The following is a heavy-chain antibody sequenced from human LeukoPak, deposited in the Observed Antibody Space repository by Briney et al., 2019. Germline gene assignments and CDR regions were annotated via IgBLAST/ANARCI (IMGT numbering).Heavy chain of an antibody. CDR3: ARGAPAQYWNFDP. D-gene: IGHD2-2*01. J-gene: IGHJ2*01. V-gene: IGHV4-59*01. CDR1: GGSMKSYY. Sequence: SETLSLTCTVSGGSMKSYYWSWIRQPPGKGLEWIAYIYYSGSTNYNPSLKSRVTISVDTSKNQFSLRLSSVTAADTAVYYCARGAPAQYWNFDPWGRGTLVTVSS. CDR2: IYYSGST.